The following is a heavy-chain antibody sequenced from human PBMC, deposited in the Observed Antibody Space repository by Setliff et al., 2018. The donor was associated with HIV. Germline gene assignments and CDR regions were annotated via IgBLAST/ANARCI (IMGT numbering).Heavy chain of an antibody. V-gene: IGHV4-31*03. Sequence: PSETLSLTCTVSGGSINTGHYYWSWIRHHPGKGLGWIAYIYYTGNTYFNPSLKSRITISIDTSKNQFSLKMSSVTAADTAVYYCARDRYAGEIDYWGQGTLVTAPQ. CDR2: IYYTGNT. CDR1: GGSINTGHYY. J-gene: IGHJ4*02. CDR3: ARDRYAGEIDY. D-gene: IGHD3-10*01.